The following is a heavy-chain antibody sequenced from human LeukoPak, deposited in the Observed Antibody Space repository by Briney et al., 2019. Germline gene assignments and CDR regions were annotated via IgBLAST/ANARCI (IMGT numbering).Heavy chain of an antibody. V-gene: IGHV3-23*01. CDR3: AKDAAAISLWNY. J-gene: IGHJ4*02. CDR1: GFTFSSYW. CDR2: ISGSGGST. Sequence: GGSLRLSCAASGFTFSSYWMSWVRQAPGKGLEWVPAISGSGGSTYYADSVKGRFTISRDNSKNTLYLQMNSLRAEDTAVYYCAKDAAAISLWNYWGQGTLVTVSS. D-gene: IGHD3-3*02.